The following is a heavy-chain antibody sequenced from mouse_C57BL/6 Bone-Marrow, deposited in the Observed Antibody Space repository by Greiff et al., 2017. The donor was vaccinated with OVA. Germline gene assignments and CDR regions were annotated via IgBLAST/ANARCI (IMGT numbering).Heavy chain of an antibody. CDR1: GYTFTSYG. D-gene: IGHD1-1*01. CDR2: IYPRSGNT. Sequence: VQLQQSGAELARPGASVKLSCKASGYTFTSYGISWVKQRTGQGLEWIGEIYPRSGNTYYNEKFKGKATLTADKSSRTAYMELRSLPSEDSAVYICARGITTVVATNFDDWGQGTTLTVSS. V-gene: IGHV1-81*01. J-gene: IGHJ2*01. CDR3: ARGITTVVATNFDD.